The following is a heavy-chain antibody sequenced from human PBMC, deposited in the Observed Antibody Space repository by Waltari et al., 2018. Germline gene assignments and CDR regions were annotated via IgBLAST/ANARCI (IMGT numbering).Heavy chain of an antibody. J-gene: IGHJ4*02. CDR2: ISYDGNNK. CDR1: GFIFSGYG. CDR3: AKDLSVVVAGIFDY. V-gene: IGHV3-30*18. D-gene: IGHD6-19*01. Sequence: QVQLVESGGGVVQPGRSLRLSCVASGFIFSGYGMHWVRQAPGKGLECVAFISYDGNNKYYADSVKGRFTISRDNSKNTLSLQINSLRAEDTAVYYCAKDLSVVVAGIFDYWGQGALVTVSS.